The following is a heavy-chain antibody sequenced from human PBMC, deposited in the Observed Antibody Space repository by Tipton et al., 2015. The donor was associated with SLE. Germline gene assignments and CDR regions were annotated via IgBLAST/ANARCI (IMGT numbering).Heavy chain of an antibody. Sequence: GSLRLSCAASGFTVSSYAIHWVRQAPGKGLEYVSAISSTGGTTYYANSVKGRFTISRDSSKNTVFLQMGTLRAEDMAVYYCARDRVSGWFHFDYWGQGTLVTVSS. J-gene: IGHJ4*02. CDR1: GFTVSSYA. V-gene: IGHV3-64*01. D-gene: IGHD6-19*01. CDR3: ARDRVSGWFHFDY. CDR2: ISSTGGTT.